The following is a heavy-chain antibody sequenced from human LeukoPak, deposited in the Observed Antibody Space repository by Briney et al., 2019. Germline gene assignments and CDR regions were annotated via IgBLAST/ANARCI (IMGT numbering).Heavy chain of an antibody. Sequence: GGSLRLSCAVSGFTFSSETMNWVRQAPGKGLECVSSISTSNSYIYYADSAKGRFTISRDNAQNTVYLQMNSLRAEDTAVYYCARGMYLAYGMDVWGQGTTVTVSS. CDR3: ARGMYLAYGMDV. V-gene: IGHV3-21*01. CDR2: ISTSNSYI. CDR1: GFTFSSET. D-gene: IGHD2-8*01. J-gene: IGHJ6*02.